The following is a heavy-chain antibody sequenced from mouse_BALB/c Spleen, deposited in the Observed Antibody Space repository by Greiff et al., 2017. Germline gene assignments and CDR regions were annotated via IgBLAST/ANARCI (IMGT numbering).Heavy chain of an antibody. D-gene: IGHD3-1*01. Sequence: VQLKQSGAELVKPGASVKLSCTASGFNIKDTYMHWVKQRPEQGLEWIGRIDPANGNTKYDPKFQGKATITADTSSNTAYLQLSSLTSEDTAVYYCARSAGYGGFAYWGQGTLVTVSA. CDR1: GFNIKDTY. CDR2: IDPANGNT. CDR3: ARSAGYGGFAY. V-gene: IGHV14-3*02. J-gene: IGHJ3*01.